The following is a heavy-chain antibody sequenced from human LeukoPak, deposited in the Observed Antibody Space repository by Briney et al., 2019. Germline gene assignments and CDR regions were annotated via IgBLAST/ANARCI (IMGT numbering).Heavy chain of an antibody. CDR1: GFTFSSYN. CDR2: ISSSSSYI. J-gene: IGHJ5*02. D-gene: IGHD2-2*01. V-gene: IGHV3-21*01. CDR3: AREGGYCSSTSCYFGGSPKNWFDP. Sequence: GGSLRLSCAASGFTFSSYNMNWVRQAPGKGLEWVSSISSSSSYIYYADSVKGRFTISRDNAKNSLYLQMNSLRAEDTAVYYCAREGGYCSSTSCYFGGSPKNWFDPWGQGTLVTVSS.